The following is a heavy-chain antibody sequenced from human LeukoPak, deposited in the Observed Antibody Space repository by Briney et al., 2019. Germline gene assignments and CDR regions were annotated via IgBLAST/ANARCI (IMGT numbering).Heavy chain of an antibody. CDR1: GYTFTSYY. V-gene: IGHV1-46*01. CDR3: AREGEVIVTDNLFY. J-gene: IGHJ4*01. D-gene: IGHD2-21*01. CDR2: INPSGGST. Sequence: ASVKVSCKASGYTFTSYYMHWVRQAPGQGLEWMGIINPSGGSTTYAQMFQGRVTMTRDTSTRTVYMELSSLRSEDTAAYYCAREGEVIVTDNLFYWGHGTLVTVSS.